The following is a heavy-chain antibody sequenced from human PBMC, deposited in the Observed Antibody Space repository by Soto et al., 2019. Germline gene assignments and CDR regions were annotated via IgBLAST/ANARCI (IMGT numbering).Heavy chain of an antibody. D-gene: IGHD3-22*01. CDR1: GGNFSTHA. J-gene: IGHJ4*02. Sequence: QVQLVQSGAEVKKPGSSVKVSCKASGGNFSTHAISWVRQAPGQGLVWMGGIIPMFNTTISAQKFQGRVTTTADEYTSTAYMELGSLRSEDTAVYYCARDAYDRGSLDYWGQGTLVTVSS. CDR3: ARDAYDRGSLDY. CDR2: IIPMFNTT. V-gene: IGHV1-69*01.